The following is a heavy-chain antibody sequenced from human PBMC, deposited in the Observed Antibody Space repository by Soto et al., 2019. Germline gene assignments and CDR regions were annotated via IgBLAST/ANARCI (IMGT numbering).Heavy chain of an antibody. D-gene: IGHD2-15*01. CDR2: INAGNGNT. CDR1: GGTFSSYA. CDR3: ARDSGGSCSGWFDP. Sequence: QVQLVQSGAEVKKPGSSVKVSCKASGGTFSSYAISWVRQAPGQGLEWMGWINAGNGNTKYSQKFQGRVTITRDTSASTAYMELSSLRSEDTAVYYCARDSGGSCSGWFDPWGQGTLVTVSS. V-gene: IGHV1-3*01. J-gene: IGHJ5*02.